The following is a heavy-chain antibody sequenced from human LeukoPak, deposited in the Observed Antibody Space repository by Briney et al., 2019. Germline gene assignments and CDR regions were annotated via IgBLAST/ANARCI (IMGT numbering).Heavy chain of an antibody. CDR2: ISWDGGST. V-gene: IGHV3-43D*03. D-gene: IGHD6-13*01. J-gene: IGHJ4*02. CDR3: AKDAAAAGSYFDY. Sequence: GGSLRLSCAASGFTFDGYAMHWVRQAPGKGLEWVSLISWDGGSTYYADSVKGRFTISRDNSENSLYLQMNSLRAEDTALYYCAKDAAAAGSYFDYWGQQTMVTVSS. CDR1: GFTFDGYA.